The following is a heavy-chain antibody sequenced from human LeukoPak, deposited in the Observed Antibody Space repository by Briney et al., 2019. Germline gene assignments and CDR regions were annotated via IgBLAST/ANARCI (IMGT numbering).Heavy chain of an antibody. D-gene: IGHD6-25*01. CDR2: IKSDGSST. Sequence: ETLSLTCTVSGYSISSGYYWMHWVRQAPGKGLVWVSRIKSDGSSTSYADSVKGRFTISRDNAKKTLYLQMNSLRAEDTAVYYCARRSAAKDAFDIWGQGTMVTVSS. CDR1: GYSISSGYYW. CDR3: ARRSAAKDAFDI. V-gene: IGHV3-74*01. J-gene: IGHJ3*02.